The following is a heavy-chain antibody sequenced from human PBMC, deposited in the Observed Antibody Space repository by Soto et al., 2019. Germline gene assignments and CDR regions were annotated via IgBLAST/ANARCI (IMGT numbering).Heavy chain of an antibody. CDR1: GFTFSGYS. CDR3: AKTWGQILFVRSGYYYGMDV. J-gene: IGHJ6*02. D-gene: IGHD2-15*01. Sequence: PGGSLRLSCAASGFTFSGYSMFWVRQAPGKGLEYVAAIKYNGINKYYANSVKGRFTISRDNSKNTMNLQMNSLRAEDTAVYYCAKTWGQILFVRSGYYYGMDVWGQGTTVTVSS. V-gene: IGHV3-64*04. CDR2: IKYNGINK.